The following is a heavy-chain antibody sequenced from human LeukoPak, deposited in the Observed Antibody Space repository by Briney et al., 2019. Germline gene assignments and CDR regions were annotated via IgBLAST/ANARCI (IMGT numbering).Heavy chain of an antibody. CDR3: TRSEGPEPDYYYYMDV. CDR2: ISGSGDNT. V-gene: IGHV3-23*01. Sequence: GGSLRLSCAASGFTFSSYAMSWVRQAPGRGLEWVSSISGSGDNTYYADSVKGRFTISRDNSKNTAYLQMNSLKTEDTAVYYCTRSEGPEPDYYYYMDVWGKGTTVTISS. J-gene: IGHJ6*03. CDR1: GFTFSSYA.